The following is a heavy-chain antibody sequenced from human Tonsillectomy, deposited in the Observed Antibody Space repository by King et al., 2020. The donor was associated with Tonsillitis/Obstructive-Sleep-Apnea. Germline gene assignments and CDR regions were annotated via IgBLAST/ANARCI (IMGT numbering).Heavy chain of an antibody. CDR1: GFTFSGSA. D-gene: IGHD5/OR15-5a*01. V-gene: IGHV3-73*02. Sequence: EVQLVESGGGLVQPGGSLKLSCAASGFTFSGSAMHWVRQASGKGLEWVGRIRSKANSYATAYAASVKGRFTISRDDSKNTAYLQINSLKTEDTAVYYCTRLSTLDYYYYYMDVWGKGTTVTVSS. CDR3: TRLSTLDYYYYYMDV. CDR2: IRSKANSYAT. J-gene: IGHJ6*03.